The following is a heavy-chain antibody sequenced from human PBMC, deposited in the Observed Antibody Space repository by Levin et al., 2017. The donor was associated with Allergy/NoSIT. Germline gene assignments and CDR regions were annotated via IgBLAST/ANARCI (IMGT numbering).Heavy chain of an antibody. V-gene: IGHV4-59*01. J-gene: IGHJ6*01. D-gene: IGHD5-18*01. CDR2: IYYSGST. CDR1: GGSISSYY. Sequence: SETLSLTCTVSGGSISSYYWSWIRQPPGKGLEWIGYIYYSGSTNYNPSLKSRVTISVDTSKNQFSLKLSSVTAADTAVYYCARSRGSTAMGFYCYYCYGTDVWGQGTTVTVYS. CDR3: ARSRGSTAMGFYCYYCYGTDV.